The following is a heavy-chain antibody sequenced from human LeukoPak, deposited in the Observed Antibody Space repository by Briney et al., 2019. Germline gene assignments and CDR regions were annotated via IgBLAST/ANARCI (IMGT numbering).Heavy chain of an antibody. CDR2: IYYSGST. CDR3: ARVGNIAAAGPYY. D-gene: IGHD6-13*01. V-gene: IGHV4-30-4*01. Sequence: PSETLSLTCTVSGGSISSGDYYWSWIRQPPGKGLEWIGYIYYSGSTYYNPSLKSRVTISVDTSKNQFSLKLSSVTAADTAVYYCARVGNIAAAGPYYWGQGTLVTVSS. J-gene: IGHJ4*02. CDR1: GGSISSGDYY.